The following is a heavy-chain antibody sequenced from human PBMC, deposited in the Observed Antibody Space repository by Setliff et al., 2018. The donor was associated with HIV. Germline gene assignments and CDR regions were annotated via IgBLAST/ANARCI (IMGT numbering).Heavy chain of an antibody. D-gene: IGHD3-22*01. J-gene: IGHJ6*03. CDR2: IYTSGST. Sequence: SETLSLTCSVSRGSISSGSYYWSWIRQPAGKGLEWIGRIYTSGSTNYNPSLKSRVTISVDMSKKQSSLELSSVTAADTAVYYCTTTNYYEISGYYYYYMDVWGKGTTVTV. V-gene: IGHV4-61*02. CDR1: RGSISSGSYY. CDR3: TTTNYYEISGYYYYYMDV.